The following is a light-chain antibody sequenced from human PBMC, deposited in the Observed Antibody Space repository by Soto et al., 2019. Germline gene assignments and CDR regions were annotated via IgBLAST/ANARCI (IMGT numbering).Light chain of an antibody. CDR2: GAS. CDR1: QSVSSN. CDR3: PRYENWLRTT. Sequence: EIVMTQSPATLSVSPGERATLSCRASQSVSSNLAWYQQKPGQAPRLLIYGASTRATGIPARFSGSGSGTEFTLTISSLQSADFALYYCPRYENWLRTTFGQGTRLEIK. V-gene: IGKV3-15*01. J-gene: IGKJ5*01.